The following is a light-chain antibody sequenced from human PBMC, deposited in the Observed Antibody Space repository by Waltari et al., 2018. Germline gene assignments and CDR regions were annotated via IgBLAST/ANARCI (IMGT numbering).Light chain of an antibody. J-gene: IGLJ2*01. CDR3: CSYAGSYTFGV. CDR1: SSDVGGYNY. Sequence: QSALTQPRSVSGSPGQSVTISCTGTSSDVGGYNYVSWYQQLPGKAPKHIIYEINKRPRGVPDRFSGSKSGNTASLTISGLQAEDEADYYCCSYAGSYTFGVFGGGTKVTVL. V-gene: IGLV2-11*01. CDR2: EIN.